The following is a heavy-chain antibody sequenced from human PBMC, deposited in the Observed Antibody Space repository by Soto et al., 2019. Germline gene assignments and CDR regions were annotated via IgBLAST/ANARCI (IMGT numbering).Heavy chain of an antibody. CDR1: GDSISSNAYY. CDR3: ASGPVSRPFYY. CDR2: IYYTGST. J-gene: IGHJ4*02. D-gene: IGHD1-1*01. V-gene: IGHV4-31*02. Sequence: SETLSLTCTVSGDSISSNAYYWNWVRQHPVKGLEWIGYIYYTGSTYYNPSLKSRLTISVDTSKNRFSLTLSSVTAADTAVYFCASGPVSRPFYYWGRGTLVTVSS.